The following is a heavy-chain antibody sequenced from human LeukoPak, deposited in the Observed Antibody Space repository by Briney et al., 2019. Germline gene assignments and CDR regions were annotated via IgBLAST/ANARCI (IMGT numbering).Heavy chain of an antibody. CDR2: IIGSGVAS. CDR1: GFTFSSYA. V-gene: IGHV3-23*01. Sequence: GGSLRLSCSASGFTFSSYAMSWVRRAPGKGLEWVSGIIGSGVASYYAESVKGRFTISRDNSKNTLYLQMNSLRAEDTAVYYCARDVTVASGSFDYWGQGTLVTVSS. D-gene: IGHD3-22*01. J-gene: IGHJ4*02. CDR3: ARDVTVASGSFDY.